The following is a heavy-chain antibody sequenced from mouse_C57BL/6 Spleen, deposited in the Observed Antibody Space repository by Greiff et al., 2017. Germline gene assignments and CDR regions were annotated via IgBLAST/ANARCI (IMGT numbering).Heavy chain of an antibody. J-gene: IGHJ1*03. CDR1: GYTFTGYW. CDR3: AETYYGRSPLNWDFDD. D-gene: IGHD1-1*01. Sequence: VQLQQSGADLMKPGASVKLSCTATGYTFTGYWIAWVRQRPGHSLEWIGEILPGSGSTYYNEKFKGKATFTADTSSNTAYLQLSRLTTESSAIYDCAETYYGRSPLNWDFDDWGTGTTVTVSS. CDR2: ILPGSGST. V-gene: IGHV1-9*01.